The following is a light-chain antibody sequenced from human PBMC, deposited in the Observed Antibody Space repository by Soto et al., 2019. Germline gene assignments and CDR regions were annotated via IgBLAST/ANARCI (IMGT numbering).Light chain of an antibody. CDR1: QSVSSN. CDR3: QQYNNWRT. CDR2: GAS. J-gene: IGKJ1*01. V-gene: IGKV3-15*01. Sequence: EIVMTQSPATPSVSPGERATLSCRASQSVSSNLAWYQQKPGQAPRLLIYGASTRATGIPARFSGSGPGTEFTLTISSLQSEDFAVYYCQQYNNWRTFGQGTKVDIK.